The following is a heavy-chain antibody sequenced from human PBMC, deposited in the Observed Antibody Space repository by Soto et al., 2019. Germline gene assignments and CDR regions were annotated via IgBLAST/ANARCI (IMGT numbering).Heavy chain of an antibody. CDR2: IYYSGST. J-gene: IGHJ4*02. V-gene: IGHV4-59*01. CDR3: VRAYGSGSYSVDY. Sequence: SETLSLTCTVSGGSISYYYWGWIRQPPGKGLEWIGYIYYSGSTNYNPSLKSRVTMSIDTSRRQFSLNLASVTAADTAVYFCVRAYGSGSYSVDYWGQGTLVT. D-gene: IGHD3-10*01. CDR1: GGSISYYY.